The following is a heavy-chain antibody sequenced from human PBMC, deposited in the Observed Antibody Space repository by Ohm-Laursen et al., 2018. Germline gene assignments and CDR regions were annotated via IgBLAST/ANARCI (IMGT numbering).Heavy chain of an antibody. CDR3: AKGAPYSNFGLNV. D-gene: IGHD1-26*01. CDR2: ISGSGGTT. CDR1: GFTFSSYA. J-gene: IGHJ6*02. Sequence: GSLRLSCAASGFTFSSYAMSWVRQAPGKGLEWVSGISGSGGTTYYADSVKGRFTISRDNSKNTLYLQMNSLRAEDTAVYHCAKGAPYSNFGLNVWGQGATVTVSS. V-gene: IGHV3-23*01.